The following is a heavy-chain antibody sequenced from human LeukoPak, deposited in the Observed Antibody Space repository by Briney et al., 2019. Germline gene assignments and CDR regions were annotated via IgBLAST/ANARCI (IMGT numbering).Heavy chain of an antibody. CDR1: GFTFNNYG. Sequence: QPGGSLRLSCAASGFTFNNYGMTWVRQAPGKGLEWVAVISYDGSNKYYADSVKGRFTISRDNSKNTLYLQMNSLRAEDTAVYYCAKAGYSSSWYYYYYGMDVWGKGTTVTVSS. D-gene: IGHD6-13*01. CDR3: AKAGYSSSWYYYYYGMDV. V-gene: IGHV3-30*18. J-gene: IGHJ6*04. CDR2: ISYDGSNK.